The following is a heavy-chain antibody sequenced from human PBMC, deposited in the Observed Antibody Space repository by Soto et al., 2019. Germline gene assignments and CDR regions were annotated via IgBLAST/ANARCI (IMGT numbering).Heavy chain of an antibody. CDR1: GYMFTYYY. CDR2: INPNGGTT. CDR3: VRGPYRSGSLYYLGY. J-gene: IGHJ4*02. Sequence: QVQLVQSGAEVEKPGASVKLSCKASGYMFTYYYIHWVRQGPGQGLEWMGIINPNGGTTTYAQNFQRRVTMTRDTSTSTVYMELTSLTSEDTAIYYCVRGPYRSGSLYYLGYWGQGTLVTVSS. D-gene: IGHD3-10*01. V-gene: IGHV1-46*03.